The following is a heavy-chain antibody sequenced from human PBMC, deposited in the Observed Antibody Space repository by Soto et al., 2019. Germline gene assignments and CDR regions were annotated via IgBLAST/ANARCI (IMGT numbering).Heavy chain of an antibody. CDR1: GGSISSSSYY. Sequence: SETLSLTCTVSGGSISSSSYYWGWIRQPPGKGLEWIGSIYYSGSTYYNPSLKSRVTISVDTSKNQFSLKLSSVTAADTAVYYCARPLHEYSYGVNNWFDPWGQGTLVTVSS. D-gene: IGHD5-18*01. CDR2: IYYSGST. J-gene: IGHJ5*02. CDR3: ARPLHEYSYGVNNWFDP. V-gene: IGHV4-39*01.